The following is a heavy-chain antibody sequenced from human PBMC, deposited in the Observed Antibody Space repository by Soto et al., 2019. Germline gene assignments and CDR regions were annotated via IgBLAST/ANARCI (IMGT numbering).Heavy chain of an antibody. CDR1: GGSISSYY. Sequence: SETLSLTCTVSGGSISSYYWSWIRQPPGKGLEWIGYIYYSGSTNYNPSLKSRVTISVDTSKNQFSLKLSSVTAADTAVYYCDENREFFGIDGLGQGTTVTVSS. J-gene: IGHJ6*02. V-gene: IGHV4-59*01. D-gene: IGHD3-10*01. CDR2: IYYSGST. CDR3: DENREFFGIDG.